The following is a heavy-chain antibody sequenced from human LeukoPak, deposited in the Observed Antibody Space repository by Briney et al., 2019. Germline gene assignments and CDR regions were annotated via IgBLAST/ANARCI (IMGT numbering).Heavy chain of an antibody. CDR1: GYSFISCG. D-gene: IGHD2-8*01. J-gene: IGHJ4*02. CDR2: ISAYNGNT. Sequence: ASVKVSCKXSGYSFISCGISWVRQAPGQGLEWMGWISAYNGNTNSSQKLQGRVTMTTDASTSTAYMELRSLRSDDTAIYYCARGGSWCTDGVCYYYFDYWGRGSLVTVSS. V-gene: IGHV1-18*01. CDR3: ARGGSWCTDGVCYYYFDY.